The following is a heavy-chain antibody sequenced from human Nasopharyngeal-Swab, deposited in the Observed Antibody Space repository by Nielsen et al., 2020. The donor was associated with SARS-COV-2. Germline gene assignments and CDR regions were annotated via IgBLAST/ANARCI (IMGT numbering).Heavy chain of an antibody. CDR2: INPSGGST. Sequence: ASVKVSCKASGYTFTSYAMNWVRQAPGQGLEWMGIINPSGGSTSYAQKFQGRVTMTRDTSTSTVYMELSSLRSEDTAVYYCAKGNYEDWFDPWGQGTLVTVSS. D-gene: IGHD4-11*01. J-gene: IGHJ5*02. CDR1: GYTFTSYA. CDR3: AKGNYEDWFDP. V-gene: IGHV1-46*01.